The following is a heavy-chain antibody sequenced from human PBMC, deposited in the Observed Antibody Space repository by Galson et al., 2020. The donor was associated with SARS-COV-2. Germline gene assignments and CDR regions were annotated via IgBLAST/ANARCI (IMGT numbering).Heavy chain of an antibody. CDR3: TRNEAPRYYYDSSGYYQPFDY. Sequence: GESLKISCKGSGYSFTSYWIGWVRQMPGKGLEWMGIIYPGDSDTRYSPSFQGQVTISVDKSISTAYLQWSSLKASDTAMYYCTRNEAPRYYYDSSGYYQPFDYWGQGTLVTVSS. J-gene: IGHJ4*02. CDR2: IYPGDSDT. CDR1: GYSFTSYW. D-gene: IGHD3-22*01. V-gene: IGHV5-51*01.